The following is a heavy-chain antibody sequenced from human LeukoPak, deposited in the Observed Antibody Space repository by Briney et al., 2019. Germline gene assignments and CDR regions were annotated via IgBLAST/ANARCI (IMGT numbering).Heavy chain of an antibody. CDR2: ISYDGSYK. CDR1: RFTFSSYD. D-gene: IGHD1-26*01. V-gene: IGHV3-30*18. CDR3: AKDWIVGATNAFDI. Sequence: PGGSLRLSCAASRFTFSSYDMSWVRQAPGKGLEWVAVISYDGSYKYYADSVKGRFTISRDNSKNTLYLQMNSLRAEDTAVYYCAKDWIVGATNAFDIWGQGTMVTVSS. J-gene: IGHJ3*02.